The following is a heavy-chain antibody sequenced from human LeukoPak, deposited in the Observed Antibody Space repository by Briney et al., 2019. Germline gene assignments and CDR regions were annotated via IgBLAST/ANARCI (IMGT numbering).Heavy chain of an antibody. D-gene: IGHD5-12*01. J-gene: IGHJ3*02. CDR1: GFTFSSYG. V-gene: IGHV3-30*03. CDR3: ASVAILNAFDI. CDR2: ISYDGRNK. Sequence: PGGSLRLSCAASGFTFSSYGMHWVRQAPGKGLEWVALISYDGRNKFYADSVKGRFTLSRDSSKNTLYLQMNSLRAEDTAVYYCASVAILNAFDIWGQGTMVTVSS.